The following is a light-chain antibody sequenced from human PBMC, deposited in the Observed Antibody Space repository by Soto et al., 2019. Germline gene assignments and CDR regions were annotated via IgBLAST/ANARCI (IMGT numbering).Light chain of an antibody. Sequence: EIVLTQSRRSLSFSPCERATLSCRASQSVSTYLAWYQQKPGQAPRLLIYGASTRATGIPARFSGSGSGTEFTLTINSLQSEDFAVYYCQPYNNWPTWTFGEGTKVDIK. CDR2: GAS. CDR3: QPYNNWPTWT. J-gene: IGKJ1*01. CDR1: QSVSTY. V-gene: IGKV3-15*01.